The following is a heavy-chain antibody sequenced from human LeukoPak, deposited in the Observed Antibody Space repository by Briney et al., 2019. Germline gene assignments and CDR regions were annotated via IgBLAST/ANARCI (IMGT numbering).Heavy chain of an antibody. CDR3: ARVSKAAAGPLLLDY. CDR2: IIPILGIA. J-gene: IGHJ4*02. V-gene: IGHV1-69*04. D-gene: IGHD6-13*01. CDR1: GGTFSSYA. Sequence: ASVKVSCKASGGTFSSYAISWVRQAPGQGLEWMGRIIPILGIANYAQKFQGRVTITADKSTSTAYMELSSLRSEDTAVYYCARVSKAAAGPLLLDYWGQGTLVTVSS.